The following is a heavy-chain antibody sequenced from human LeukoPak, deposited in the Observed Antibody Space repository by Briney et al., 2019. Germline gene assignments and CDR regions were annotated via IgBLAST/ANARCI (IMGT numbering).Heavy chain of an antibody. CDR1: GFTFSSYS. CDR2: INSSSSYI. J-gene: IGHJ5*02. CDR3: ARNPAPWEQQLGKFWFDP. D-gene: IGHD6-13*01. V-gene: IGHV3-21*01. Sequence: GGSLRLSCAASGFTFSSYSMNGVRQAPGKGLEWVSSINSSSSYIYYADSVKGRFTVSRDNAKNSLYLQTNSLRAEDTAVYYCARNPAPWEQQLGKFWFDPWGQGTLVTVSS.